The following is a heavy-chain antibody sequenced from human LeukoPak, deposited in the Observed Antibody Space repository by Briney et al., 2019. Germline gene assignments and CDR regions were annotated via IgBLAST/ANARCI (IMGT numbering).Heavy chain of an antibody. CDR2: IYTSGST. Sequence: PSQTLSLTCTVSGGSISSGSYYWSWTRQPAGKGLEWIGRIYTSGSTNYNPSLKSRVTISVDTSKNQFSLKLSSVTAADTAVYYCARAFIAVARDAFDIWGQGTMVTVSS. V-gene: IGHV4-61*02. CDR1: GGSISSGSYY. J-gene: IGHJ3*02. D-gene: IGHD6-19*01. CDR3: ARAFIAVARDAFDI.